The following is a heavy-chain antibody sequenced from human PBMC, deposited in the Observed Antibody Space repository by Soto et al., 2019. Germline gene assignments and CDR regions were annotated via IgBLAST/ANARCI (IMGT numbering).Heavy chain of an antibody. Sequence: SETLSLTCAVSGVSISSGNWWTWVRQSPQRGLEYIGEIFHDGTANYYPSFERRVAISVDTSKNQFSLKLTSVTAAYTAIYFCSRLVYQTRLIHMYFNFWGQATLVTLSS. CDR2: IFHDGTA. V-gene: IGHV4-4*02. J-gene: IGHJ4*02. CDR1: GVSISSGNW. D-gene: IGHD3-16*01. CDR3: SRLVYQTRLIHMYFNF.